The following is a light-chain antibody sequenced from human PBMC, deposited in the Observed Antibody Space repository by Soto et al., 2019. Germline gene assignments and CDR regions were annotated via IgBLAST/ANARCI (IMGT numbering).Light chain of an antibody. CDR2: GAS. J-gene: IGKJ1*01. V-gene: IGKV3-15*01. CDR3: RQYDDWPPWT. Sequence: EVVFSQSLCTLSLSPGERATLYCRASQSVSNNYLAWYQQKPGQAPRLLIYGASTRATGTPPRFRGSGSGTEFTLTISSLQSEDFAVYYCRQYDDWPPWTFGPGTKVDI. CDR1: QSVSNN.